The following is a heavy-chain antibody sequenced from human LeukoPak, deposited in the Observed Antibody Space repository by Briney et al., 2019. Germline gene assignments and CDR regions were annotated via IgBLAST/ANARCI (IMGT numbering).Heavy chain of an antibody. CDR2: IYPGDSDT. Sequence: GESLKISCKGSGYSFTSYWIGWVREMPGKRLECLGIIYPGDSDTTYSPSFQGPVTISADKSTSTAYLQWSSLKASDTAMYDCARGRDGYSFGFFYWGQGTLVTVSS. D-gene: IGHD5-24*01. CDR3: ARGRDGYSFGFFY. CDR1: GYSFTSYW. V-gene: IGHV5-51*01. J-gene: IGHJ4*02.